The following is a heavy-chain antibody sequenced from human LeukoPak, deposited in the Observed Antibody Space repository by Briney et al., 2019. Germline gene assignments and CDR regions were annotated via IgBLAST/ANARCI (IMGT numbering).Heavy chain of an antibody. CDR1: GFTFSSYA. J-gene: IGHJ4*02. CDR3: ARPLYSGSYYSQLFDY. D-gene: IGHD1-26*01. CDR2: ISGSGGST. V-gene: IGHV3-23*01. Sequence: PGGSQRLSCAASGFTFSSYAMSWVRQAPGKGQEWVSAISGSGGSTYYADSVKGRFTISRDNSKNTLYLQMNSLRAEYTAVYYCARPLYSGSYYSQLFDYWGQGTLVTVSS.